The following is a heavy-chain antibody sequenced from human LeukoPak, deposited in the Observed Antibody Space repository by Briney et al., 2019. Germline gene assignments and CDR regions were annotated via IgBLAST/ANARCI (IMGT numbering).Heavy chain of an antibody. Sequence: SVKVSCKASGGTLSSYTITWVRQAPGQGLEWMGGIIPIFGTADYAQKFQGRVTITADESTSTAYMELSSLRSEDTAVYYCARDRGYTYIDYWGQGTWSPSPQ. J-gene: IGHJ4*02. V-gene: IGHV1-69*13. D-gene: IGHD5-18*01. CDR1: GGTLSSYT. CDR3: ARDRGYTYIDY. CDR2: IIPIFGTA.